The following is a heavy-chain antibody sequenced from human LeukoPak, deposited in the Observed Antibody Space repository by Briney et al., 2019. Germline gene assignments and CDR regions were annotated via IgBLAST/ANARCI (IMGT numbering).Heavy chain of an antibody. CDR1: GFTVSSNY. J-gene: IGHJ4*02. V-gene: IGHV3-66*01. CDR3: ARVGYYDKIDY. CDR2: IYSGGST. D-gene: IGHD3-22*01. Sequence: GGSLRLSCAASGFTVSSNYMSWVRQAPGKGLEWVSVIYSGGSTYYADSVKGRFTISRDNSKNTLYLQMNSLRAEDAAVYYCARVGYYDKIDYWGQGTLVTVSS.